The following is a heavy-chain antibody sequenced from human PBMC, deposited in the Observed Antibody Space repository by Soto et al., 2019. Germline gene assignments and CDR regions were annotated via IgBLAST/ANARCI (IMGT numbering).Heavy chain of an antibody. V-gene: IGHV3-74*01. Sequence: GGSLRLSCAASGFTFSMYWMHWVRQVPGKGPEWVSRINDDGISTNYADSVKGRFTISRDNAKNTLYLQMNALRVEDTAVYYCTRGQRSNSTGKGAFWGQGTLVTVSS. D-gene: IGHD1-1*01. CDR1: GFTFSMYW. CDR2: INDDGIST. CDR3: TRGQRSNSTGKGAF. J-gene: IGHJ4*02.